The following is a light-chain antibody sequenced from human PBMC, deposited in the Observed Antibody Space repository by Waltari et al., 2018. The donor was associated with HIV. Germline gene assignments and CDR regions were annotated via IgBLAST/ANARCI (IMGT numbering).Light chain of an antibody. V-gene: IGKV1-12*01. CDR2: SSS. CDR1: QAMSCW. CDR3: QQADGLPWT. Sequence: DIQMTQSPFFVSASVGDRVTITCRASQAMSCWLTLYQQIPGAATNLLIYSSSTLQSWVPTRCSGSRSGTNFTHTISSLQPEDFATYYGQQADGLPWTFGQGTKVE. J-gene: IGKJ1*01.